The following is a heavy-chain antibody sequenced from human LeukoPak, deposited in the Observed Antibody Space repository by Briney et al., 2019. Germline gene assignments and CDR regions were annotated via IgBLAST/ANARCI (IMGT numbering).Heavy chain of an antibody. J-gene: IGHJ4*02. CDR1: GFTFSSYS. D-gene: IGHD5-12*01. Sequence: GGSLRLSCAASGFTFSSYSMNWVRQAPEKGLEWVSSISSSSSYIYYADSMKGRFTISRDNAKNSLYLQMNSLRAEDTAVYYCARAGYSGYDLDYWGQGTLVTVSS. CDR3: ARAGYSGYDLDY. V-gene: IGHV3-21*01. CDR2: ISSSSSYI.